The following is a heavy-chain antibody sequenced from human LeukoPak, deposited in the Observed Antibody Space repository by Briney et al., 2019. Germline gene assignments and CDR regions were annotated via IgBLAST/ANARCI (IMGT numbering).Heavy chain of an antibody. Sequence: PGGSLKLSCAASGFTFSDYYMSWIRQAPGKGLEWISYISTTSGFTKYADSVKGRFTVSRDNAKNTLYLQMNSLGVDDTAVYYCARDIPRSPREYWGQGTLVIVSS. CDR3: ARDIPRSPREY. J-gene: IGHJ4*02. V-gene: IGHV3-11*06. CDR2: ISTTSGFT. D-gene: IGHD2-21*01. CDR1: GFTFSDYY.